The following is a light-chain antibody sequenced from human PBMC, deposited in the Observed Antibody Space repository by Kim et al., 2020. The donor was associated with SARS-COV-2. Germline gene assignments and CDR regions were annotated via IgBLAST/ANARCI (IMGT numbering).Light chain of an antibody. CDR3: QSYDSTNHVV. CDR2: EDS. V-gene: IGLV6-57*03. J-gene: IGLJ2*01. Sequence: TVPVSCTRSSGSVACNYGQWHQQRPGSAPITVIYEDSQRPSGVPDRFSGSTDSSSNSASLTSSGLKTEDEADYCCQSYDSTNHVVFGGGTQLTVL. CDR1: SGSVACNY.